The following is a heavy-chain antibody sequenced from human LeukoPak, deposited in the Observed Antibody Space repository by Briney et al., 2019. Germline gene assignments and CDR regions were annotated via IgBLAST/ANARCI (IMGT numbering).Heavy chain of an antibody. D-gene: IGHD3-22*01. J-gene: IGHJ4*02. CDR3: ARVGPYYYDSSGYPLDY. CDR1: GYTFTSYG. CDR2: ISAYNGNT. Sequence: ASVKVSCKASGYTFTSYGISWVRQAPGQGLEWMGWISAYNGNTNYAQKLQGRVTMTTDTSTSTAYMELSRLRSDDTAVYYCARVGPYYYDSSGYPLDYWGQGTLVTVSS. V-gene: IGHV1-18*01.